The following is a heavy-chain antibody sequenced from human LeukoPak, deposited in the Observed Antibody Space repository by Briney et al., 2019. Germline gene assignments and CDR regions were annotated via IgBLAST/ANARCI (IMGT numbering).Heavy chain of an antibody. CDR2: ISPYNGKT. J-gene: IGHJ5*02. CDR1: GYTFINYG. Sequence: ASVTVSCKASGYTFINYGIGWVRQAPGEGVEGMGWISPYNGKTKYAQNLQGRVTMTTYTSTSTAYMDLSSLTFDDTAVYYCARLPTIVAPAWTHQPFDPWGQGTLVTVSS. CDR3: ARLPTIVAPAWTHQPFDP. D-gene: IGHD2-2*01. V-gene: IGHV1-18*01.